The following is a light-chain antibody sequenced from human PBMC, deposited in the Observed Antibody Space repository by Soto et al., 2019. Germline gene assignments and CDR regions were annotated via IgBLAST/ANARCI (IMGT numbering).Light chain of an antibody. CDR1: QSVGTS. CDR3: QQYNNWPPWT. V-gene: IGKV3-11*01. CDR2: GAS. Sequence: EIVLTQSPVTLSLSPGERGTLSCRASQSVGTSLAWYQQKPGQAPRLLIYGASNRATGIPDRFSGGGSGTDFTLTISRLEPEDFAVYYCQQYNNWPPWTFGQGTKVDIK. J-gene: IGKJ1*01.